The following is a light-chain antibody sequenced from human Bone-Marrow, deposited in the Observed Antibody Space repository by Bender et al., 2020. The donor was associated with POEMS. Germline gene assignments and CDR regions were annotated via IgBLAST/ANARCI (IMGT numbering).Light chain of an antibody. Sequence: QSALTQPRSVSGSPGQSITISCTGSRSDVGSYKYVSWYQQRPGEAPKLLLHGVTERPSGVPYRFSGSKSGNAASLTISGLQPEDEADYYCCSYSSSYKAAIFGTGTRVSVL. CDR2: GVT. V-gene: IGLV2-11*01. CDR1: RSDVGSYKY. J-gene: IGLJ1*01. CDR3: CSYSSSYKAAI.